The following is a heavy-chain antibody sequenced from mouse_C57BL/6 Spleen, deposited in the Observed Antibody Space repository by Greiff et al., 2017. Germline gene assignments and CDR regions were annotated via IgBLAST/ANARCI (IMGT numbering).Heavy chain of an antibody. CDR2: INPSNGGT. J-gene: IGHJ1*03. CDR3: AGGWLLRYFDV. Sequence: VQLQQPGTELVKPGASVKLSCKASGYTFTSYWMHWVKQRPGQGLEWIGNINPSNGGTNYNAKFKSKATLTVDKSSSTAYMQLSSLTAEDSAVYYCAGGWLLRYFDVWGTGTTVTVSS. V-gene: IGHV1-53*01. CDR1: GYTFTSYW. D-gene: IGHD2-3*01.